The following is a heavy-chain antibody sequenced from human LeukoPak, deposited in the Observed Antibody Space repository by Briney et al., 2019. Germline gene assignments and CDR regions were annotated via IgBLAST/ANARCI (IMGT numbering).Heavy chain of an antibody. J-gene: IGHJ4*02. Sequence: SETLPLTCTVSGGSISSYYWSWIRQPPGMGLEWIGYIFHSGSTDYNPSLKSRVTISVDTSKSQFSLKLSSVTAADTAVYYCARLAAAGTNFDYWGQGTLVTVSS. CDR3: ARLAAAGTNFDY. D-gene: IGHD6-13*01. V-gene: IGHV4-59*01. CDR1: GGSISSYY. CDR2: IFHSGST.